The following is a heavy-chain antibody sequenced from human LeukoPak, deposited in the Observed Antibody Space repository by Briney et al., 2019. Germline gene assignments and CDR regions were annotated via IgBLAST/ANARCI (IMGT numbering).Heavy chain of an antibody. V-gene: IGHV5-51*01. CDR2: IYPGDSDT. Sequence: GESLKISCKGSGYSFTSYWIGWVRQMPGKGLEWMGIIYPGDSDTRYSPSFQGQVTISADKFINTAYLQWSSLQASDTAMYYCAGTYYYDSSGYHSPYYYYGMDVWGQGTTVTVSS. CDR3: AGTYYYDSSGYHSPYYYYGMDV. J-gene: IGHJ6*02. CDR1: GYSFTSYW. D-gene: IGHD3-22*01.